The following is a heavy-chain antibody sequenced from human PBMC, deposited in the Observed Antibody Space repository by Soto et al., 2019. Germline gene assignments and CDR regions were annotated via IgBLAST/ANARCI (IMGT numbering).Heavy chain of an antibody. D-gene: IGHD5-18*01. V-gene: IGHV3-48*02. CDR3: ARDWYSNALAPDAFEI. Sequence: EVQLVESGGGLVQPGESLRLSCAASGFTFSSYSLNWVRQAPGKGLEWVSYISTSSSNIYYADSVKGRFTISRDNANTSLYLQMNSLRDGDTAVYYCARDWYSNALAPDAFEIWGQGTMVNVSS. J-gene: IGHJ3*02. CDR2: ISTSSSNI. CDR1: GFTFSSYS.